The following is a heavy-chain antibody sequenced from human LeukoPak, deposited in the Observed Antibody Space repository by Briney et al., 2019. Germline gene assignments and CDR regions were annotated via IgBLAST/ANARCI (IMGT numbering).Heavy chain of an antibody. J-gene: IGHJ3*02. CDR2: INHSGST. D-gene: IGHD4-17*01. CDR1: GGSFSGYY. CDR3: ARGRAVKVASDI. Sequence: SETLSLTCAVYGGSFSGYYWSWIRQPPGKGLEWIGEINHSGSTNYNPSLKSRVTISVDTSKNQFSLKLSSVTAADTAVYYCARGRAVKVASDIWGQGTMVTVSS. V-gene: IGHV4-34*01.